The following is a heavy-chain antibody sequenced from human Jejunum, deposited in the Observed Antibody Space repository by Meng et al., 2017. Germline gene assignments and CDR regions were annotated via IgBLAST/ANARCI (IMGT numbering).Heavy chain of an antibody. J-gene: IGHJ3*02. D-gene: IGHD2-15*01. CDR2: ISNEGNWH. CDR3: AREFRGSGKAGTFEM. CDR1: GFTFNTSP. Sequence: GESLKISCAASGFTFNTSPMHWVRQAPGKGLEWVAGISNEGNWHYRADSLKGRFTISRDNSQNTLYLQMNSLTGEDTAVYYCAREFRGSGKAGTFEMWGQGTTVTVSS. V-gene: IGHV3-30*04.